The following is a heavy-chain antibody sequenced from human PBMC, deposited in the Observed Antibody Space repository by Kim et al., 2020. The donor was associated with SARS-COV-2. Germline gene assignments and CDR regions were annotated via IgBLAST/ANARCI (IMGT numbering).Heavy chain of an antibody. CDR1: GFTFSDYY. CDR2: ISSSSSYI. CDR3: ARDVYYYDSSGSHEAWFDP. D-gene: IGHD3-22*01. Sequence: GGSLRLSCAASGFTFSDYYMSWIRQAPGKGLEWVSYISSSSSYINYADSVKGRFTISRDNAKNSLYLQMNSLRAEDTAVYYCARDVYYYDSSGSHEAWFDPWGQGTLVTVSS. V-gene: IGHV3-11*05. J-gene: IGHJ5*02.